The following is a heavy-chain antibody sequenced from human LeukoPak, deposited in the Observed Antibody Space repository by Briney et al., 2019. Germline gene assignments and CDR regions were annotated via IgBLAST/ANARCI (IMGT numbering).Heavy chain of an antibody. CDR3: AKGAGPPWFDP. Sequence: KPSETLSLTCTVSGGSISSRSYYWGWIRQPPGKGLEWIGSIYYSGSTYYNPSLQSRVTISVDTSKNQFSLKLSSVTAADTAVYYCAKGAGPPWFDPWGQGTLVTVSS. V-gene: IGHV4-39*07. CDR1: GGSISSRSYY. J-gene: IGHJ5*02. D-gene: IGHD6-19*01. CDR2: IYYSGST.